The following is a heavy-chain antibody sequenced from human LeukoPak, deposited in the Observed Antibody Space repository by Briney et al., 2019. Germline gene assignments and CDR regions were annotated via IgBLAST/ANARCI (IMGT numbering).Heavy chain of an antibody. D-gene: IGHD3-22*01. V-gene: IGHV3-66*02. CDR3: AKPDTGGYYFDY. J-gene: IGHJ4*02. CDR1: GITVSYNY. CDR2: IYSGGST. Sequence: GGSLRLSCAASGITVSYNYMSWVRQAPGKGLEWVSLIYSGGSTYYADSVKGRFTFSRGDSENTLFLQINSLRPEDTAVYYCAKPDTGGYYFDYWGQGTLVTVSS.